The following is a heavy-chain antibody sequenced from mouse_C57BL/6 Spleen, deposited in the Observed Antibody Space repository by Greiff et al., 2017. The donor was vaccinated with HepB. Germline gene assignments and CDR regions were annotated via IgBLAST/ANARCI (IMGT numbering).Heavy chain of an antibody. Sequence: VQLKQSGPELVKPGASVKIPCKASGYTFTDYNMDWVKQSHGKSLEWIGDINPNNGGTIYNQKFKGKATLTVDKSSSTAYMELRSLTSEDTAVYYCARTGDGYYVGYFDVWGTGTTVTVSS. CDR2: INPNNGGT. CDR3: ARTGDGYYVGYFDV. V-gene: IGHV1-18*01. J-gene: IGHJ1*03. D-gene: IGHD2-3*01. CDR1: GYTFTDYN.